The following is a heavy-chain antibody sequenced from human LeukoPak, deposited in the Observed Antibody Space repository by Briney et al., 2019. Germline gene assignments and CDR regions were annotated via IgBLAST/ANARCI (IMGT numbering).Heavy chain of an antibody. CDR3: AKDGGVDTAMASSDYFDY. J-gene: IGHJ4*02. V-gene: IGHV3-30*18. CDR1: GFTFSSYG. Sequence: GGSLRLSCAASGFTFSSYGMHWVRQAPGKGLEWVAVISYDGSNKYYADSVKGRFTISRDNSKNTLYLQMNSLRAEDTAVYYCAKDGGVDTAMASSDYFDYWGQGTLVTVSS. CDR2: ISYDGSNK. D-gene: IGHD5-18*01.